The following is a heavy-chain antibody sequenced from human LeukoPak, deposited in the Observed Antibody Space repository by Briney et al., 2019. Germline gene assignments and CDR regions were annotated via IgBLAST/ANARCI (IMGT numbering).Heavy chain of an antibody. J-gene: IGHJ4*02. CDR2: SSAYNGNT. Sequence: ASMKVSCKTSGFTFTGHYMHWLRQAPGQGLEWMGWSSAYNGNTNYAQKLQGRVTMTTDTSTSTAYMELRSLRSDDTAVYYCARGSYFDYWGQGTLVTVSS. V-gene: IGHV1-18*04. CDR1: GFTFTGHY. CDR3: ARGSYFDY.